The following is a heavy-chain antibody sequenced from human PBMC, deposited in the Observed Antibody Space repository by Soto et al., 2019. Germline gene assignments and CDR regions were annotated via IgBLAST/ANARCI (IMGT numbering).Heavy chain of an antibody. CDR1: GFTFSSYA. CDR3: AKPFGRYCSGGSCYLGAFDI. J-gene: IGHJ3*02. Sequence: GGSLRLSCAASGFTFSSYAMSWVRQAPGKGLEWVSAISGSGGSTYYADSVKGRFTISRDNSKNTLYLQMNSLRAEDTAVYYGAKPFGRYCSGGSCYLGAFDIWGQGTMVTVSS. CDR2: ISGSGGST. D-gene: IGHD2-15*01. V-gene: IGHV3-23*01.